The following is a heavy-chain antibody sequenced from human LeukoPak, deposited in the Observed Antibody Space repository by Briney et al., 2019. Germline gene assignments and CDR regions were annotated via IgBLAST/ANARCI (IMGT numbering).Heavy chain of an antibody. J-gene: IGHJ5*02. CDR1: GGSISSYY. CDR3: ARRGPGIVAEDGMWFDP. CDR2: IYYSGST. D-gene: IGHD1-26*01. Sequence: SETLSLTCTVSGGSISSYYWSWIRQPPGKGLEWIGYIYYSGSTNYNPSLKSRVTISVDTSKNQFSLKLSSVTAADTAVYYCARRGPGIVAEDGMWFDPWGQGTLVTVSS. V-gene: IGHV4-59*12.